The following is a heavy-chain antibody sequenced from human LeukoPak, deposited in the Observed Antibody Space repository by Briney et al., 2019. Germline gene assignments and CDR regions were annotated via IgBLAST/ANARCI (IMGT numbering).Heavy chain of an antibody. CDR1: GFTFDDYA. Sequence: GGSLRLSCAASGFTFDDYAMHWVRQAPGKGLEWVSGISWNSGSIGYADSVKGRFTISRDNAKNSLYLQMNSLRAEDTAVYYCATSSDSSGTDWGQGTLVTVSS. V-gene: IGHV3-9*01. CDR2: ISWNSGSI. J-gene: IGHJ4*02. CDR3: ATSSDSSGTD. D-gene: IGHD3-22*01.